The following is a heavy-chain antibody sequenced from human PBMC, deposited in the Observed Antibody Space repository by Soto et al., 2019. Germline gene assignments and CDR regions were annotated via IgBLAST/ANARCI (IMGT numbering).Heavy chain of an antibody. CDR2: INHSGST. D-gene: IGHD3-3*01. V-gene: IGHV4-34*01. CDR1: GGSFSGYY. CDR3: ARGRAHILRFLEWLLYFDY. J-gene: IGHJ4*02. Sequence: SQTLSLTCAVYGGSFSGYYWSWIRQPPGKGLEWIGEINHSGSTNYNPSLKSRVTISVDTSKNLFSLKLSSVTAADTAVYYCARGRAHILRFLEWLLYFDYWGQGTLVTVSS.